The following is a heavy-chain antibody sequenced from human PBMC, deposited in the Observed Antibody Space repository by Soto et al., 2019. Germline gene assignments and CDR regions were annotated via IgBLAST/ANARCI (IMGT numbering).Heavy chain of an antibody. D-gene: IGHD6-13*01. J-gene: IGHJ4*02. CDR2: IYYSGST. Sequence: SETLSLTCTVSGGSISSYYWSWIRQPPGKGLEWIGYIYYSGSTNYNPSLKSRVTISVDTSKNQFSLKLSSVTAADTAVYYCARGIAAAGPPYLDYWGQGTLVTVSS. CDR3: ARGIAAAGPPYLDY. V-gene: IGHV4-59*01. CDR1: GGSISSYY.